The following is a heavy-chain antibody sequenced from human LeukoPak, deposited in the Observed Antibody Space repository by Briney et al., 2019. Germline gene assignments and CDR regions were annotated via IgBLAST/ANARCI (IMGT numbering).Heavy chain of an antibody. CDR2: INSNSGDT. D-gene: IGHD1-14*01. V-gene: IGHV1-2*02. J-gene: IGHJ4*02. CDR1: VYTYTDYY. Sequence: ASVKVSCKASVYTYTDYYLHWVRQAPGQGLECMGWINSNSGDTNYAQTFQGRVTMTRDTSITTAYMELSRLKSDDASVYYCSRIGYNHYFDYWGQGTLVTVSS. CDR3: SRIGYNHYFDY.